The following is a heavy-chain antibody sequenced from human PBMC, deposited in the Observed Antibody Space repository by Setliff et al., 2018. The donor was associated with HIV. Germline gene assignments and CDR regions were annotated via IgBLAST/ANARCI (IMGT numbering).Heavy chain of an antibody. Sequence: KTSETLSLTCTVSSGSISSSSYYWGWIRQPPGKGLEWIGSFYYSGNTYYNPSLKSRVTISVDASRNQFSLKLSSVTAADTAVYYCAREPDSIPYDYWGQGTLVTVSS. D-gene: IGHD4-4*01. V-gene: IGHV4-39*07. CDR2: FYYSGNT. J-gene: IGHJ4*02. CDR3: AREPDSIPYDY. CDR1: SGSISSSSYY.